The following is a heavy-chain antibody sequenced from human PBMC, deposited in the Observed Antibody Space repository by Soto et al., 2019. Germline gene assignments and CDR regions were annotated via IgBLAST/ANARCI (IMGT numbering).Heavy chain of an antibody. CDR3: ARHRTYQLLAYYFDY. CDR2: IYYSGST. Sequence: QLQLQESGPGLVKPSETLSLTCTVSGGSISSSSYYWGWIRQPPGKGLEWIGSIYYSGSTYYNPSLKSRVAMSVDTSKNQFSLKLSSVTAADTAVYYCARHRTYQLLAYYFDYWGQGTLVTVSS. J-gene: IGHJ4*02. CDR1: GGSISSSSYY. V-gene: IGHV4-39*01. D-gene: IGHD2-2*01.